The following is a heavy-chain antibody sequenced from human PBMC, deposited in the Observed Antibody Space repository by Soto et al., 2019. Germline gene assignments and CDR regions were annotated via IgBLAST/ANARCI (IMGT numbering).Heavy chain of an antibody. CDR1: GDSVSSTSTA. CDR3: ARGSYYSGWV. V-gene: IGHV6-1*01. J-gene: IGHJ4*02. Sequence: PSQTLSLTCAISGDSVSSTSTASSWNRQSPSRGLEWLGRTYYRSNWYTDYAVSVKSRITISPDTSKNQFSLQLNSVTPEDTAVYYCARGSYYSGWVWGQGTLVTVSS. CDR2: TYYRSNWYT. D-gene: IGHD6-19*01.